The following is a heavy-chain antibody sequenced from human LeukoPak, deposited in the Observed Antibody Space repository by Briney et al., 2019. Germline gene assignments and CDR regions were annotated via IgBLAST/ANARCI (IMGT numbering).Heavy chain of an antibody. CDR1: GFTFDDYA. V-gene: IGHV3-9*01. Sequence: GGSLRLSCAASGFTFDDYAMHWVREALGKGLEWVSGISWNSGSIGYADSVKGRFTICRESAKNSLYLQMNSLRAEDTALYYCAKARVFVGATYFDYWGQGTLVTVSS. CDR2: ISWNSGSI. CDR3: AKARVFVGATYFDY. D-gene: IGHD1-26*01. J-gene: IGHJ4*02.